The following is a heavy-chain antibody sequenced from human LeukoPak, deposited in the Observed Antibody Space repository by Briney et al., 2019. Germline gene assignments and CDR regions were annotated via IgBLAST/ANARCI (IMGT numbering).Heavy chain of an antibody. CDR2: IFPGDSDT. J-gene: IGHJ5*02. Sequence: GESLKISCKGSGYTFTDYWIAWVRQMPGKGLEWMGIIFPGDSDTRYSPSFQGQVTISADKSTTTAYLQWGSLTASDTALYFCARLADTTSWGQGTLVTVSS. D-gene: IGHD1-26*01. CDR1: GYTFTDYW. V-gene: IGHV5-51*01. CDR3: ARLADTTS.